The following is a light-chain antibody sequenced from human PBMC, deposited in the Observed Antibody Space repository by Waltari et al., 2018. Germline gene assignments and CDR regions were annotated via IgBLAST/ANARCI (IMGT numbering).Light chain of an antibody. CDR1: LSILHSSQNKNY. Sequence: DIVMTQSPDSLSVSLGERATINCKSSLSILHSSQNKNYLAWYQQKSGQSPKLLIYAASTRESGVPDRFSGSGSGTDFTLPISGLHAEDVAVYYCQQYFSSPLSFGPGTKVDIK. J-gene: IGKJ3*01. CDR2: AAS. CDR3: QQYFSSPLS. V-gene: IGKV4-1*01.